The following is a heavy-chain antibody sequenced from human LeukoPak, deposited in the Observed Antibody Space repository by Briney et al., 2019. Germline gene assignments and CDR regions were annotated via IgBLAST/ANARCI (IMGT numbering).Heavy chain of an antibody. Sequence: PSETLSLTCTVSGGSISSGGYYWSWIRQPPGKGLEWIGYIYHSGSTYYNPSLKSRVTISVDRSKNQFSLKLSSVTAADTAVYYCARWGWNDLSSSVYYFDYWGQGTLVTVSS. J-gene: IGHJ4*02. CDR3: ARWGWNDLSSSVYYFDY. CDR1: GGSISSGGYY. CDR2: IYHSGST. V-gene: IGHV4-30-2*01. D-gene: IGHD1-1*01.